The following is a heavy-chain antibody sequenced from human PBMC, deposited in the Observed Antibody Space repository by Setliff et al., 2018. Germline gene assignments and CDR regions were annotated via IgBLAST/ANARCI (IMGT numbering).Heavy chain of an antibody. CDR3: VREGVDSRSSTDYRYYMDV. CDR1: GGTFSNYD. CDR2: IIPIFGTA. Sequence: SVKVSCKASGGTFSNYDISWVRQAPGQGLEWMGGIIPIFGTANYAQRFQGRVTSTTDESTSTAFMQLSSLRSEDTAVYYCVREGVDSRSSTDYRYYMDVWGKGTTVTVSS. J-gene: IGHJ6*03. V-gene: IGHV1-69*05. D-gene: IGHD3-22*01.